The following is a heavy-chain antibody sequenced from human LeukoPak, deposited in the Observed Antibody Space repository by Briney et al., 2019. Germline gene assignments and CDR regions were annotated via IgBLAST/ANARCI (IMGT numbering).Heavy chain of an antibody. CDR3: AKVRSLNWFDP. Sequence: GGSLRLSCAASGFIVSSNYMIWVRQAPGQGLEWVSVIYSGGTTDYADSVKGWFTISRDNSKNTLYLQMNSRRDEDTAVYHCAKVRSLNWFDPWGQGTLVTVSS. V-gene: IGHV3-53*01. J-gene: IGHJ5*02. CDR2: IYSGGTT. CDR1: GFIVSSNY.